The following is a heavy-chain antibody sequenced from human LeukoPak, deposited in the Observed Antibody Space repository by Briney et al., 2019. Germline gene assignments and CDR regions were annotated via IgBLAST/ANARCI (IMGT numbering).Heavy chain of an antibody. Sequence: ASVKLSCKASGYTFTGYYMHWVRQAPGQGLEWMGWINPNSGGTNYAQKFQGRVTMTRDTSTSTAYMELRSLRSDDTAVYYCARDGGGSYYHYFQHWGQGTLVTVSS. V-gene: IGHV1-2*02. CDR2: INPNSGGT. J-gene: IGHJ1*01. CDR1: GYTFTGYY. D-gene: IGHD1-26*01. CDR3: ARDGGGSYYHYFQH.